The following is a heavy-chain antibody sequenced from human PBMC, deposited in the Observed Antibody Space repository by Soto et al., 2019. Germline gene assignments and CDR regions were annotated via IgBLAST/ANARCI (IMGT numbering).Heavy chain of an antibody. CDR1: GFTYSTYS. CDR3: AKVVLPAPPLDP. Sequence: GGSLRLSCKASGFTYSTYSMNWVRQAPGKGLGWVASISGAGGTTYYADSVRGRFTVSRDNSKNTPYLDMHNLSAGDTAVYYCAKVVLPAPPLDPWGQGTLVTVSS. D-gene: IGHD2-2*01. CDR2: ISGAGGTT. J-gene: IGHJ5*02. V-gene: IGHV3-23*01.